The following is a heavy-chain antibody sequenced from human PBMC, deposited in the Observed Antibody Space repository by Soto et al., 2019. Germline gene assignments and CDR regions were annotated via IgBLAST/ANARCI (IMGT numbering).Heavy chain of an antibody. D-gene: IGHD6-13*01. V-gene: IGHV1-69*13. CDR2: IIPIFGTA. CDR3: ARDKASLVAWLDP. CDR1: GGTFSSYA. J-gene: IGHJ5*02. Sequence: GASVKVSCKASGGTFSSYAISWVRQAPGQGLEWMGGIIPIFGTANYAQKFQGRVTITADESTSTAYMELSSLRSEDTAVYYCARDKASLVAWLDPWGQGTLVTVSS.